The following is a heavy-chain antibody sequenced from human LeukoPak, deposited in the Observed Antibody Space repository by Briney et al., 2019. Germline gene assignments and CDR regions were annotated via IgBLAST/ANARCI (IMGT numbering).Heavy chain of an antibody. CDR1: GFTFSSYG. D-gene: IGHD3-22*01. CDR3: ASLYYYDTDYFDY. Sequence: PGGTLRLSCAASGFTFSSYGMSWVRQAPGKGLEWVANIKQDGSEKYYVDSVKGRFTISRDNAKNSLYLQMNSLRAEDTAVYYCASLYYYDTDYFDYWGQGTLVTVSS. V-gene: IGHV3-7*01. J-gene: IGHJ4*02. CDR2: IKQDGSEK.